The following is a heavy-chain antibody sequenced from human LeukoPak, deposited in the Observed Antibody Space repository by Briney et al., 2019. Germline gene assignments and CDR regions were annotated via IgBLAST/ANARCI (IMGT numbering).Heavy chain of an antibody. CDR1: GVALSRYL. V-gene: IGHV3-7*01. J-gene: IGHJ4*02. Sequence: PGGTLRLSCAASGVALSRYLMSCVRQAPGKGLEWVANIKQDGSEKYYVDSVKGRFTLSRDNAKNSLYLQMNSLRAEDTAVYYCARDSRVAFDYWGQGTLVTVSS. D-gene: IGHD2-15*01. CDR2: IKQDGSEK. CDR3: ARDSRVAFDY.